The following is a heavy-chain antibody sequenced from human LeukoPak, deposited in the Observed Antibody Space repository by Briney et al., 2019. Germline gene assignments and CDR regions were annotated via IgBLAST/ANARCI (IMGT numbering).Heavy chain of an antibody. J-gene: IGHJ3*02. V-gene: IGHV1-2*02. CDR2: MNPNSGGT. D-gene: IGHD3-22*01. CDR1: GYTFTSYD. CDR3: VRGPRYYDDSGFHYGVFDI. Sequence: GASVKVSCKASGYTFTSYDINWVRQATGQGLEWMGWMNPNSGGTNYAQKFQGRVTMTRDTSISTAYMELSRLRSDDTAVYYCVRGPRYYDDSGFHYGVFDIWGQGTVVTVSS.